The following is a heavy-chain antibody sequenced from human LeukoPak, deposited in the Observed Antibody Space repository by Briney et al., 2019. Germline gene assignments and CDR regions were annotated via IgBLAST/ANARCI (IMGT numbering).Heavy chain of an antibody. J-gene: IGHJ6*02. Sequence: GGSLRLSCAASGFIFSSYAMNWVRQAPGKGLEWVSTISGSSGGTYYQDSVKGRFTISRDNPKKTLYLQMNSLRADDTAVYYCAKDSAVVPAAPYGMDVWGQGTTVTVSS. CDR3: AKDSAVVPAAPYGMDV. D-gene: IGHD2-2*01. CDR1: GFIFSSYA. V-gene: IGHV3-23*01. CDR2: ISGSSGGT.